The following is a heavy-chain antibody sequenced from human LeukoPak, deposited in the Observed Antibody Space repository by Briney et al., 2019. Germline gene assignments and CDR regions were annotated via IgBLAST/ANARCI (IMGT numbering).Heavy chain of an antibody. J-gene: IGHJ6*03. CDR1: GGTFSSYA. CDR3: ARGYGDYAVYYYYMDV. Sequence: GASVTASCKASGGTFSSYAISWVRQAPGQGLEWMGGIIPIFGTANYAQKFQGRVTITADKSTSTAYMELSSLRSEDTAVYYCARGYGDYAVYYYYMDVWGKGTTVTVSS. V-gene: IGHV1-69*06. D-gene: IGHD4-17*01. CDR2: IIPIFGTA.